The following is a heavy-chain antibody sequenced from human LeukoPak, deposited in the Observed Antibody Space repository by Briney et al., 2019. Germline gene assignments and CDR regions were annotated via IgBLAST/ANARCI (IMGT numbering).Heavy chain of an antibody. CDR3: ARDYSDYGDYLSPSDY. Sequence: ASVKVSCKASGYTFTSYGISWVRQAPGQGLEWMGWISAYNDNTNYAQKLQGRVTMTTDTSTGTAYMELRSLRSDDTAVYYCARDYSDYGDYLSPSDYWGQGTLVTVSS. CDR1: GYTFTSYG. D-gene: IGHD4-17*01. CDR2: ISAYNDNT. J-gene: IGHJ4*02. V-gene: IGHV1-18*01.